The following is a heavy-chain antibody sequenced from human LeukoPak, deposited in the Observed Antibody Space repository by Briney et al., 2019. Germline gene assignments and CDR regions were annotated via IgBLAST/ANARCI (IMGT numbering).Heavy chain of an antibody. D-gene: IGHD5-24*01. Sequence: SETLSLTCAVDGGSFSGYDWSWVRQPPGKGLEWIGEIDQFGRTNYNPSLKSRVSISLDTSKSQLSLNLDSVTAADTAVYYCARDGRAGDYYYYMDVWGKGTTVTISS. J-gene: IGHJ6*03. CDR1: GGSFSGYD. V-gene: IGHV4-34*01. CDR2: IDQFGRT. CDR3: ARDGRAGDYYYYMDV.